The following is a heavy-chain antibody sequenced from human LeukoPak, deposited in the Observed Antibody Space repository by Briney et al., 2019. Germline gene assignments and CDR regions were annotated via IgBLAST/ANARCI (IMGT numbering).Heavy chain of an antibody. Sequence: ASVKVSCKASGYTFIDYYIHWVRQAPGQGLEWMGWISPYSGGTNYAQKFQGRVTMTRDTSISTAYMELSRLRSDDTAVYSCARGGGTYCTNGICYYFDYWGQGTLVPSPQ. V-gene: IGHV1-2*02. CDR2: ISPYSGGT. J-gene: IGHJ4*02. CDR3: ARGGGTYCTNGICYYFDY. CDR1: GYTFIDYY. D-gene: IGHD2-8*01.